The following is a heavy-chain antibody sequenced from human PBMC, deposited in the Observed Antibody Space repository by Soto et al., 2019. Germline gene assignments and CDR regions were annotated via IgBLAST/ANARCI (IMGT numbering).Heavy chain of an antibody. CDR2: ISYDGSNK. D-gene: IGHD2-15*01. CDR1: GFTFSSYG. Sequence: GGSLRLSCAASGFTFSSYGMHWVRQAPGKGLEWVAVISYDGSNKYYADSVKGRFTISRDNSKNTLYLQMNSLRAEDTAVYYCAKESCSGGSCYHFDYWGQGTLVTVSS. V-gene: IGHV3-30*18. J-gene: IGHJ4*02. CDR3: AKESCSGGSCYHFDY.